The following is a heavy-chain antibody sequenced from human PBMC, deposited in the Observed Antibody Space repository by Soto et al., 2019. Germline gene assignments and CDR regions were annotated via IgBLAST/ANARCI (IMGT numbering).Heavy chain of an antibody. Sequence: QDHLVQSGAAVKKPASSIKISCRSTGGTFSTFAFSWVRQAPGQGLEWMGGIIPIFATPIYAQKYQARVTITADDSTSTAYMEVTSLRSNDTAVYFCARGEYDVIVMAGTSRRYQHAYHGMDVWGQGTAVTVSS. CDR1: GGTFSTFA. J-gene: IGHJ6*02. CDR2: IIPIFATP. V-gene: IGHV1-69*12. CDR3: ARGEYDVIVMAGTSRRYQHAYHGMDV. D-gene: IGHD2-21*01.